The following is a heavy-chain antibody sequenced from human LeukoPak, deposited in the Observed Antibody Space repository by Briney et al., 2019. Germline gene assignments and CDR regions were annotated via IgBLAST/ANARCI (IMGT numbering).Heavy chain of an antibody. Sequence: SETLSLTCTVSGGSISNYYWNWIRQPPGKGLEWIGEINHSGSTDYNPSLKSRVTISVDTSKNQFSLKLSSVTAADTAVYYCAREEALGSGSFDYWGQGTLVTVSS. CDR2: INHSGST. J-gene: IGHJ4*02. D-gene: IGHD1-26*01. CDR3: AREEALGSGSFDY. CDR1: GGSISNYY. V-gene: IGHV4-59*01.